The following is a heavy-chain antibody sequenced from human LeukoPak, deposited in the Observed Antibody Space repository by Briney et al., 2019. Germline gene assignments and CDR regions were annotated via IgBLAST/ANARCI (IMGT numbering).Heavy chain of an antibody. J-gene: IGHJ4*02. Sequence: GGSLRLSCAGSELTVSSNYMSWVRQAPGKGLEWVSVIYSGGSTYYADSVKGRFIISRDNSRNTLYLQMNSLRAEDTAMYHCARGGTPGYSTGWIDHWGQGTLVTVSS. CDR3: ARGGTPGYSTGWIDH. D-gene: IGHD6-19*01. CDR2: IYSGGST. CDR1: ELTVSSNY. V-gene: IGHV3-53*05.